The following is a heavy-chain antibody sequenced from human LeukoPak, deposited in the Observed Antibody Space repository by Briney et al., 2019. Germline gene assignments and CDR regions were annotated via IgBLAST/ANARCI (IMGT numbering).Heavy chain of an antibody. CDR1: GFTFSSYA. Sequence: GGSLRLSCAASGFTFSSYAMHWVRQAPGKGLEYVSAISSNGGSTYYANSVKGRFTISRDNAKNSLYLQMNSLRAEDTAVYYCARDRWELLFWGQGTLVTVSS. J-gene: IGHJ4*02. V-gene: IGHV3-64*01. D-gene: IGHD1-26*01. CDR3: ARDRWELLF. CDR2: ISSNGGST.